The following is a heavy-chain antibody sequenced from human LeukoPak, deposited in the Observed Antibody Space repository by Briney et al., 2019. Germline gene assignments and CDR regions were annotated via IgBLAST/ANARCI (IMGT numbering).Heavy chain of an antibody. Sequence: PGGSLRLSCAASEFTFSSYWMHWVRQAPGKGLVWVSRINGDGSSTSYADSVKGRFTISRDNAKNTLYLQMNSLRAEDTAVYYCARGFYGDLFDYWGQGTPVTVSS. CDR3: ARGFYGDLFDY. V-gene: IGHV3-74*01. J-gene: IGHJ4*02. CDR1: EFTFSSYW. CDR2: INGDGSST. D-gene: IGHD4-17*01.